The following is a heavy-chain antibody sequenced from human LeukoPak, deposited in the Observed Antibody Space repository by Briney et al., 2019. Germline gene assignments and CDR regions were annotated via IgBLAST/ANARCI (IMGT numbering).Heavy chain of an antibody. CDR2: ISYDGSNK. D-gene: IGHD6-13*01. CDR3: ARYVGQQLVLGYFDY. V-gene: IGHV3-30*04. CDR1: GFTFSSYA. J-gene: IGHJ4*02. Sequence: GRSLRLSCAASGFTFSSYAMQWVRQALGKGLEWVAVISYDGSNKYYADSVKGRFTISRDNSKNTLYLQMNSLRAEDTAVYYCARYVGQQLVLGYFDYWGQGTLVTASS.